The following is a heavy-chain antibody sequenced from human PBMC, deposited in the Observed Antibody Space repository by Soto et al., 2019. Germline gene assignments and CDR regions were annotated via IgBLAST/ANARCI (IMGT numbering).Heavy chain of an antibody. J-gene: IGHJ4*02. Sequence: SLRLSCAASGFTLSDHGVHWVRQAPGKELEWVAVISNDGSTKYSADSVKGRFTISRDTSKNTLYLQMNSLRTEDTAVYYCARDVYCGAGTCFSRVFDHWGQGTLVTVSS. CDR1: GFTLSDHG. CDR3: ARDVYCGAGTCFSRVFDH. CDR2: ISNDGSTK. D-gene: IGHD2-15*01. V-gene: IGHV3-30*03.